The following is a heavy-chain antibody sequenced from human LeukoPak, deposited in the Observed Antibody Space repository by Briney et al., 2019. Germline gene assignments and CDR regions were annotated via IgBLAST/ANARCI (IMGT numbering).Heavy chain of an antibody. V-gene: IGHV3-11*04. J-gene: IGHJ3*02. Sequence: GGSLTLSCAVSGFTFSDYYMSWIRQAPGKGLEWVSYISSSGSTIYYADSVKGLFTISRDNAKNTLYLQVNSVRAEDTAVYYCERRGLVPAFDIWGQGTMVSVTS. CDR1: GFTFSDYY. CDR3: ERRGLVPAFDI. CDR2: ISSSGSTI. D-gene: IGHD3-10*02.